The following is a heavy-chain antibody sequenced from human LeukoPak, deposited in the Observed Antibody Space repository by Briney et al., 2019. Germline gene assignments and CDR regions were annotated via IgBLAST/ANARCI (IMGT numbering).Heavy chain of an antibody. D-gene: IGHD3-22*01. V-gene: IGHV3-30-3*01. J-gene: IGHJ4*02. CDR2: ISYDGSNK. CDR3: ARERRDTVIVDY. Sequence: GGSLRLSCAASGFTFSSYAMHWVRQAPGKGLEWVAVISYDGSNKYYADSVKGRFTISRDNSKNTLYLQMNSLRAEDTAVYYCARERRDTVIVDYWGQGTLVTVSS. CDR1: GFTFSSYA.